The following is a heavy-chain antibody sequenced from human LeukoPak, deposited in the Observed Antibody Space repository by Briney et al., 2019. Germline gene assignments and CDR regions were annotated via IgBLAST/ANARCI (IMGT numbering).Heavy chain of an antibody. V-gene: IGHV4-4*02. D-gene: IGHD3-22*01. CDR1: GGSISSSNW. CDR3: ARAGYDSSGYYYDDAFDI. Sequence: SETLSLTCAVSGGSISSSNWWSWVRQPPGKGLEWIGEIYHSGSTNYNPSLKSRVTISVDKSKNQFSLKLSSVTAADTAVYYCARAGYDSSGYYYDDAFDIWGQGTMVTVSS. J-gene: IGHJ3*02. CDR2: IYHSGST.